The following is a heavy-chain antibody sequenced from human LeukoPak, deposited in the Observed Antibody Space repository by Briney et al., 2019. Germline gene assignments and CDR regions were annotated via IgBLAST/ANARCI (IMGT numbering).Heavy chain of an antibody. CDR1: GFTFSSYG. V-gene: IGHV3-30*02. D-gene: IGHD6-13*01. CDR3: ARALWGIAGTFDP. J-gene: IGHJ5*02. CDR2: IRYDGSNK. Sequence: GGSLRLSCAASGFTFSSYGMHWVRQAPGKGLEWVAFIRYDGSNKYYADSVKGRFTISRDNSKNTLYLQMNSLRAEDTAVYYCARALWGIAGTFDPWGQGTLVTVSS.